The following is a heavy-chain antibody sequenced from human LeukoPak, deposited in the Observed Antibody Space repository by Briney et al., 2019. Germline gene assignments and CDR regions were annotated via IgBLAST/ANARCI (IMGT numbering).Heavy chain of an antibody. Sequence: GGSLRLSCAASGFTFSVAAMTWVRQAPGKGLEWVSLIGASGESTYYADSVKGRFTISRDNSKNTLSLQMNSLRVEDTAVYFCAKDIQLSTWGLGTMVTVSS. D-gene: IGHD5-24*01. CDR1: GFTFSVAA. V-gene: IGHV3-23*01. CDR2: IGASGEST. CDR3: AKDIQLST. J-gene: IGHJ3*01.